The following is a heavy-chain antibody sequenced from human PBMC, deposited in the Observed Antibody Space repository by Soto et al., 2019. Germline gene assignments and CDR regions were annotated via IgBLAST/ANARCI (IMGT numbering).Heavy chain of an antibody. CDR1: GDSFAVYW. J-gene: IGHJ4*02. Sequence: GESLKISCKGSGDSFAVYWITWVRQKPGIGLEWMGRIDPSDSQTYYSPSFRGHVTISATKSITTVFLQWSSLRASDTAMYYCARQIYDSDTGPNFQYYFDSWGQGTPVTVSS. CDR2: IDPSDSQT. D-gene: IGHD3-22*01. CDR3: ARQIYDSDTGPNFQYYFDS. V-gene: IGHV5-10-1*01.